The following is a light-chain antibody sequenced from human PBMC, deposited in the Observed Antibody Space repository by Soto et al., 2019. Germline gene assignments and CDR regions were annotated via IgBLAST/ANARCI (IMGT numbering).Light chain of an antibody. J-gene: IGLJ1*01. CDR2: DVS. V-gene: IGLV2-14*03. CDR1: SSDVGGYND. CDR3: SSYTTSNTRQIV. Sequence: QSVLTQPASVSGSPGQSITISCTGTSSDVGGYNDVSWYQHHPGKAPKLMIYDVSNRPSGVSNRFSGSKSGNTASLTISGLQPEDEAVYYCSSYTTSNTRQIVFGTGTKLTVL.